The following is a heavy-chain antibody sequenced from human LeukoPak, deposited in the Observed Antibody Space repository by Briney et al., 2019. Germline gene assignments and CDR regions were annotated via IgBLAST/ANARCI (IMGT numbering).Heavy chain of an antibody. V-gene: IGHV1-69*04. Sequence: SVKVSCKASGGAFSSYAISWVRQAPGQGLEWMGRIIPIFGIANYAQKFQGRGTITADKSTSTAYMELSSLRSEDTAVYYCARGPEGGGIWGQGTLVTVSS. CDR1: GGAFSSYA. J-gene: IGHJ4*02. CDR2: IIPIFGIA. CDR3: ARGPEGGGI. D-gene: IGHD3-16*01.